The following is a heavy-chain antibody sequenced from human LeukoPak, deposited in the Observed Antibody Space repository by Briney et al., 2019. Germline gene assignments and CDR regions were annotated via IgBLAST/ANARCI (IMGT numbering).Heavy chain of an antibody. Sequence: SETLSLTCTVSGGSISSYYWSWIRQPPGKGLEWIGYIYYSGSTNYNPSLKSRVTISVDTSKNQFSLKLSSVTAADTAVYYCARGRYYCDSSGYYPDFDYWGQGTLVTVSS. CDR1: GGSISSYY. CDR2: IYYSGST. CDR3: ARGRYYCDSSGYYPDFDY. D-gene: IGHD3-22*01. J-gene: IGHJ4*02. V-gene: IGHV4-59*01.